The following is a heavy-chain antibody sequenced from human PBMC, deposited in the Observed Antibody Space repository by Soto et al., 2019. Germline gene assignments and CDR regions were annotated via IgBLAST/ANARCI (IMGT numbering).Heavy chain of an antibody. CDR1: GFTFSSYA. D-gene: IGHD4-17*01. CDR2: ISGSGGST. Sequence: GGSLRLSCAASGFTFSSYAMSWVRQAPGKGLEWVSAISGSGGSTYYADSVKGQFNISRDNSNNTLYLQMNTLRAEDTSVYYCVKLVTVTAYYYYYGMDVWGQGTMVTVSS. CDR3: VKLVTVTAYYYYYGMDV. V-gene: IGHV3-23*01. J-gene: IGHJ6*02.